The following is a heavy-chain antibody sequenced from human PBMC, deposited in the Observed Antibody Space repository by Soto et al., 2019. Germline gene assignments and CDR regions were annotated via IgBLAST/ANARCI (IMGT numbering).Heavy chain of an antibody. CDR2: ISGRDGST. CDR3: ARDRERDAWYEDY. CDR1: GFSFSSYA. J-gene: IGHJ4*02. V-gene: IGHV3-23*01. D-gene: IGHD6-13*01. Sequence: GGSLRLSCVASGFSFSSYAMNWVRQAPGKGLEWVSVISGRDGSTYYADSVKGRFTISRDNSKNTLYLEMNSLRAEDTAVYYCARDRERDAWYEDYWGQGILVTVSS.